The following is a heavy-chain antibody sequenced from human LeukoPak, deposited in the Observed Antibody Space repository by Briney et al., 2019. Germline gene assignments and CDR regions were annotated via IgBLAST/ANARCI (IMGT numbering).Heavy chain of an antibody. CDR2: IYASGNT. V-gene: IGHV4-4*07. CDR1: GGSISTYY. D-gene: IGHD6-6*01. Sequence: SETLSLTCTVSGGSISTYYWSLIRQPAAKGLEWIGRIYASGNTNYNPSLKSRVTMSLDTSKNQFSLRLTSVTAADTAVYYCAREYSSSSGKNAFDVWGQGTMVTVSS. J-gene: IGHJ3*01. CDR3: AREYSSSSGKNAFDV.